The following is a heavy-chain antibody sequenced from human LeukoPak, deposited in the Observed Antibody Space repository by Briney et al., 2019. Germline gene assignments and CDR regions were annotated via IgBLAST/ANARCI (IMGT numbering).Heavy chain of an antibody. J-gene: IGHJ4*02. V-gene: IGHV3-23*01. CDR1: GYTFRSYA. Sequence: GGSLRLSCAASGYTFRSYAMSWVRQAPGKGLFWVSGISAGGGSTYYADSVKGRFTISRDNSRNTLYLQMNSLRAEDTAVYYCAKDAAGPEYWGQGTLVTVSS. CDR3: AKDAAGPEY. D-gene: IGHD6-13*01. CDR2: ISAGGGST.